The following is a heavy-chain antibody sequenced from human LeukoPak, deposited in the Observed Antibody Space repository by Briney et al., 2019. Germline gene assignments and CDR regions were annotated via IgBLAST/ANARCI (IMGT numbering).Heavy chain of an antibody. CDR2: IIPIFGTA. D-gene: IGHD3-22*01. V-gene: IGHV1-69*05. Sequence: SVKVSCKASGGTFSSYAISWVRQAPGQGLEWMGGIIPIFGTANYAQKFQGRVTMTRDMSTSTVYMELSNLRSEDTAVYYCARGRHYYDSSDYYYEGDGFDIWGQGTMTVSS. J-gene: IGHJ3*02. CDR3: ARGRHYYDSSDYYYEGDGFDI. CDR1: GGTFSSYA.